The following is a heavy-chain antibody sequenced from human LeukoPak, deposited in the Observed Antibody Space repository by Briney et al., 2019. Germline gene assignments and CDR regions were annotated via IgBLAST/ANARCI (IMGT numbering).Heavy chain of an antibody. CDR2: IYYSGST. CDR1: GGSISSYY. J-gene: IGHJ3*02. D-gene: IGHD2-21*02. V-gene: IGHV4-59*01. CDR3: ARDHPHCGGDCYDAFDI. Sequence: SETLSLTCTVSGGSISSYYWSWIRQPPGKGREWMGIIYYSGSTNYNPSLKSRVTISVDTSKNQFSLKLSSVTAADTAVYYCARDHPHCGGDCYDAFDIWGQGTMVTVSS.